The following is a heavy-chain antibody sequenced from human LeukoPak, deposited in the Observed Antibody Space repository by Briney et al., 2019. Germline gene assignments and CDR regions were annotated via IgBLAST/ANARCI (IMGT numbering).Heavy chain of an antibody. CDR2: INQGGTEK. Sequence: PGGSLILSCAASGFTFNTFWMDWVRQAPGKGLERVASINQGGTEKYYVDSVKGRFTISRDNAKNSLYLQMYSLKAEDTAVYYCARDGPPAGLYFDNWGQATLVTVSS. D-gene: IGHD2-2*01. CDR3: ARDGPPAGLYFDN. J-gene: IGHJ4*02. CDR1: GFTFNTFW. V-gene: IGHV3-7*01.